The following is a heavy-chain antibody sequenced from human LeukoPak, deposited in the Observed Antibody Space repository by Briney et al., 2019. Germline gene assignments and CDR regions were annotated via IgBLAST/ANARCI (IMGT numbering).Heavy chain of an antibody. V-gene: IGHV1-2*02. J-gene: IGHJ4*02. CDR1: GYTFTGYY. Sequence: ASVKVSCKTSGYTFTGYYMHWVRQAPGRGLDWMGWINPNSGGTNYAQKFQGRVTMTRDTSISTAYMELSRLRSDDTAVYYCARGFFNSGCGVDCSSFDYWGQGTLVTVSS. D-gene: IGHD2-21*02. CDR3: ARGFFNSGCGVDCSSFDY. CDR2: INPNSGGT.